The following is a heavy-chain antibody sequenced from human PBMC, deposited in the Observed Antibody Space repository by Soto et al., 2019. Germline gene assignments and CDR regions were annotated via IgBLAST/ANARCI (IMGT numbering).Heavy chain of an antibody. CDR1: GYTFTSYG. CDR3: ARHRCSSTSCYVYFDY. CDR2: ISAYNGNT. J-gene: IGHJ4*02. Sequence: ASVKVSCKASGYTFTSYGISWVRQAPGQGLEWMGWISAYNGNTNYAQKLQGRVTMTTDTSTSIAYMELRILRSDDTAVYYCARHRCSSTSCYVYFDYWGQGTLVTVSS. D-gene: IGHD2-2*01. V-gene: IGHV1-18*01.